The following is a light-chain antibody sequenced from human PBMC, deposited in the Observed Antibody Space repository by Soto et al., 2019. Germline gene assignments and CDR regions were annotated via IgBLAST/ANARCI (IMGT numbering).Light chain of an antibody. J-gene: IGLJ1*01. CDR2: EVS. Sequence: QSVLTQPASVSGSPGQSITISCTGTSSDVGGYNYVSWYQQHPGKAPELMIYEVSNRPSGVSNRFSGSKSGNTASLTISGLQAEDEADYYCSSYTGSSTLVFGTGTKVTVL. CDR1: SSDVGGYNY. V-gene: IGLV2-14*01. CDR3: SSYTGSSTLV.